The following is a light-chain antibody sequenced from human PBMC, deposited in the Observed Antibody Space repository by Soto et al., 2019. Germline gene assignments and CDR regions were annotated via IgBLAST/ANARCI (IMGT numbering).Light chain of an antibody. CDR1: SSNIGAGYD. CDR3: QSYDSSLSGSVV. CDR2: GNS. Sequence: QLVLTQPPSVSGAPGQRVTISCTGSSSNIGAGYDVHWYQQLPGTAPKLLIYGNSNRPSGVPDRCSGSKSGTSASLAITGLQAEDEADYYCQSYDSSLSGSVVFGGGTKVTVL. J-gene: IGLJ2*01. V-gene: IGLV1-40*01.